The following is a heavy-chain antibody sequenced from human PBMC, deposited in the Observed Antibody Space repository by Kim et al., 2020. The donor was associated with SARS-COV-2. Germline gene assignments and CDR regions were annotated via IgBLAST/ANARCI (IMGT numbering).Heavy chain of an antibody. J-gene: IGHJ4*02. CDR1: GFTFSTYS. CDR2: ISSSSSYT. V-gene: IGHV3-21*05. D-gene: IGHD4-4*01. CDR3: AADTPKGYSNHGGY. Sequence: GGSLRLSCAASGFTFSTYSMNWVRQAPGKGLEWVSYISSSSSYTNYADSVKGRFTISRDNAKNSLYLQMNSLRAEDTAVYYCAADTPKGYSNHGGYWGQGTLVTVSS.